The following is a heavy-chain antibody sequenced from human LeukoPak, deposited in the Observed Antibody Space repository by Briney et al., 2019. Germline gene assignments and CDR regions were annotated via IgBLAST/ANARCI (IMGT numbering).Heavy chain of an antibody. V-gene: IGHV1-2*02. CDR3: ARANFLYCSSSTCLFDY. J-gene: IGHJ4*02. CDR1: GYTFTDYY. D-gene: IGHD2-2*01. CDR2: INPNDGDT. Sequence: ASVKVSCKASGYTFTDYYMHSVRQAPGQEFEWMGWINPNDGDTNYAQKFQGRVTMTRDTSISTAHMEVSRLRSDDTAVYYCARANFLYCSSSTCLFDYWGQGTLVTVSS.